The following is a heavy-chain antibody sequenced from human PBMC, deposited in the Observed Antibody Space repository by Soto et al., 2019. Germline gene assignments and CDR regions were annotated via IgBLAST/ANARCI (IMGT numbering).Heavy chain of an antibody. CDR3: ARTGSDYSYFDC. D-gene: IGHD3-16*01. CDR1: GFTFTNYA. J-gene: IGHJ4*02. V-gene: IGHV3-23*01. Sequence: EVQLLESGGGLVQPGGSLRLSCAASGFTFTNYAMRWVRQAPGKGLEWISSIGGSDGRTYYADSVKGRFTIAKDNSKNTLYLQMNALRAEDTAIYYCARTGSDYSYFDCWGQGTLVTFSS. CDR2: IGGSDGRT.